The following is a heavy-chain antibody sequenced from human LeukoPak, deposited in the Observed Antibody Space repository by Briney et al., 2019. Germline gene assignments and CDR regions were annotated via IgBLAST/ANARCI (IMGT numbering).Heavy chain of an antibody. CDR1: GYTFTGYY. Sequence: ASVKVSCKASGYTFTGYYMHWVRQAPGQGLAWMGWINPNSGGTNYAQKFQGRVTMTRDTSISTAYMELSRLRSDDTAVYYCAKDMAYFEYSYGFLQHPYFQHWGQGTLVTVSS. CDR2: INPNSGGT. CDR3: AKDMAYFEYSYGFLQHPYFQH. J-gene: IGHJ1*01. V-gene: IGHV1-2*02. D-gene: IGHD5-18*01.